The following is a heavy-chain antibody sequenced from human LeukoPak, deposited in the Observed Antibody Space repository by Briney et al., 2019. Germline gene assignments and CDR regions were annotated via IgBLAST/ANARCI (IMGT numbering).Heavy chain of an antibody. CDR1: GGXISSYQ. J-gene: IGHJ6*02. Sequence: PSETLSLTCTVSGGXISSYQWIWIRQPPGKGLEWIGSIYYSGSTDYNPSLKSRVTISVDTSKNQFSLNLSSVTAADTAVYYCARRGAARRYDGLDVWGQGTTVTVSS. CDR3: ARRGAARRYDGLDV. CDR2: IYYSGST. V-gene: IGHV4-59*08. D-gene: IGHD6-6*01.